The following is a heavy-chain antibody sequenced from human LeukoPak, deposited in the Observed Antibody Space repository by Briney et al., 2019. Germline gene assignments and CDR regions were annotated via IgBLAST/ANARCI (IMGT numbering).Heavy chain of an antibody. CDR2: IYYSGST. CDR1: GGSISSYY. CDR3: ARDPPDYYDSSGYYFDY. Sequence: SETLSLTCTVSGGSISSYYWSWIRQPPGKGLEWIGYIYYSGSTYYNPSLKSRVTISVDTSKNQFSLKLSSVTAADTAVYYCARDPPDYYDSSGYYFDYWGQGTLVTVSS. D-gene: IGHD3-22*01. V-gene: IGHV4-59*12. J-gene: IGHJ4*02.